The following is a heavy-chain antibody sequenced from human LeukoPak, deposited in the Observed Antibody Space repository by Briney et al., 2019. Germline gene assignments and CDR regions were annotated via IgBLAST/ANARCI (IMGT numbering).Heavy chain of an antibody. CDR3: AREGRGRLPRLNWFDP. CDR1: GFTFSNYA. CDR2: VSGRDTST. Sequence: GASLRLSCAASGFTFSNYAMSWVRQAPGKGLEWVSAVSGRDTSTYYTDSVKGRFTISRDNSKNTLYLQMNSLSAEDTAIYYCAREGRGRLPRLNWFDPWGQGTLVTVSS. D-gene: IGHD5-18*01. V-gene: IGHV3-23*01. J-gene: IGHJ5*02.